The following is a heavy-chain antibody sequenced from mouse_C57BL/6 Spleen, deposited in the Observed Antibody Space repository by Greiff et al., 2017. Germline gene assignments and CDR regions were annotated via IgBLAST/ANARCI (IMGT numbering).Heavy chain of an antibody. V-gene: IGHV5-17*01. CDR2: ISSGSSTN. J-gene: IGHJ4*01. D-gene: IGHD1-1*01. Sequence: EVQLVESGGGLVKPGGSLKLSCAASGFTFSDYGMHWVRQAPEKGLEWVAYISSGSSTNYYADTVKGRFTISRDNAKNTLFLQMTSLRSENTAMYYGARNLLRRGYYAMDYWGQGTSVTVSS. CDR3: ARNLLRRGYYAMDY. CDR1: GFTFSDYG.